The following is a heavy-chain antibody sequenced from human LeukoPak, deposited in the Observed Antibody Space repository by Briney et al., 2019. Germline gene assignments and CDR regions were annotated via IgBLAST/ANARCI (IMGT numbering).Heavy chain of an antibody. CDR2: ISGSGGST. Sequence: PGGSLRLSCAASGFTFSSYGMSWVRQAPGKGLEWVSAISGSGGSTYYADSVKGRFTISRDNSKNTLYLQMNSLRADDTAVYYCAKEVTPPDEAFGIWGQGTMVTVSS. J-gene: IGHJ3*02. CDR3: AKEVTPPDEAFGI. D-gene: IGHD3-10*01. CDR1: GFTFSSYG. V-gene: IGHV3-23*01.